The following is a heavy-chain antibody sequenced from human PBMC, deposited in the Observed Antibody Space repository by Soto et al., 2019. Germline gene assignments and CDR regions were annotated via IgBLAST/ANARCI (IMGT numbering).Heavy chain of an antibody. CDR1: GITATNGH. CDR2: IFSDDNT. J-gene: IGHJ4*02. V-gene: IGHV3-53*01. Sequence: VSLRLSCAASGITATNGHMSWVRQAPGKGLEWVSVIFSDDNTYYADSVKGRFTISRDTSKSTVYLQMNSLRAEDTAVYYCARDWNGDKYFDFWDQGSLVTVSS. CDR3: ARDWNGDKYFDF. D-gene: IGHD4-17*01.